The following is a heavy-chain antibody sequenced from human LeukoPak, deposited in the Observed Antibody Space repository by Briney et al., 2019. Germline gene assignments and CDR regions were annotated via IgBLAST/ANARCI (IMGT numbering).Heavy chain of an antibody. CDR2: ISSNGGTT. CDR1: GFTLSNYG. Sequence: GRSLRLSCAASGFTLSNYGLHWVRQAPGKGLEYVSAISSNGGTTYYANSVKGRFTISRDNSKTTLYLQMGGLRAEDVAVYYCATGYDNSGYYQYWGQGTLVTVSS. J-gene: IGHJ4*02. CDR3: ATGYDNSGYYQY. D-gene: IGHD3-22*01. V-gene: IGHV3-64*01.